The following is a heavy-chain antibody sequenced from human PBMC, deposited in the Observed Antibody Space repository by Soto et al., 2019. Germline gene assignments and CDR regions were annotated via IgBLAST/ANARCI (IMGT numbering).Heavy chain of an antibody. D-gene: IGHD2-15*01. CDR3: ASVPTPIVAVLAATYRYDH. J-gene: IGHJ5*02. CDR2: ISAYNGNT. V-gene: IGHV1-18*01. Sequence: ASVKVSCKASGYTFTSYGISWVRQAPGQGLEWMGWISAYNGNTNYAQKLQGRVTMTTDTSTSTAYMELRSLRSDDTAVYYCASVPTPIVAVLAATYRYDHWGQGPLSTVCS. CDR1: GYTFTSYG.